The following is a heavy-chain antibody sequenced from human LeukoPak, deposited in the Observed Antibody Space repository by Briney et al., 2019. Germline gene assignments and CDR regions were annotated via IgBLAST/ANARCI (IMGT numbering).Heavy chain of an antibody. CDR3: ARVGCSSTSCYLHY. J-gene: IGHJ4*02. CDR2: INHSGST. V-gene: IGHV4-34*01. CDR1: SGSFSGYY. D-gene: IGHD2-2*01. Sequence: SETLSLTCAVYSGSFSGYYWSWIRQPPGKGLEWIGEINHSGSTNYNPSLKSRVTISVDTSKNQFSLTLSSVTAADTAVYYCARVGCSSTSCYLHYWGQGTLVAVSS.